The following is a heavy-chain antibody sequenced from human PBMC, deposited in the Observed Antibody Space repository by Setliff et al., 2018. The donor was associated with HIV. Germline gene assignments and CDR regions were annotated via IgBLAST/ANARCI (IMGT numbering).Heavy chain of an antibody. CDR2: INPSGST. CDR1: GESFSGFY. V-gene: IGHV4-34*01. J-gene: IGHJ4*02. Sequence: SETLSLTCAVYGESFSGFYWNWIRQPPGKGLEWIGEINPSGSTNYNPSLKSRVTISVDTSRNECSLKLTSVTAADTAVYYCAREVRWELPQGFDHWGQGAQVTVS. D-gene: IGHD1-26*01. CDR3: AREVRWELPQGFDH.